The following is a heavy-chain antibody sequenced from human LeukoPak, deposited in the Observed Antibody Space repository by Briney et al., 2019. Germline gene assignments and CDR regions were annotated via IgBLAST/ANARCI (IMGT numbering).Heavy chain of an antibody. CDR1: GGSMSSVNW. V-gene: IGHV4-4*02. J-gene: IGHJ4*02. CDR2: ISDGGST. D-gene: IGHD1-26*01. Sequence: SGTLSLTCTVSGGSMSSVNWWSWVRQPPEKGLQWIGEISDGGSTNYNPSLKSRVTISVDKSKNQFSLRLTSVTAADTAVYYCARANVGTAAVSYGPFDYWGQGTLVSVSS. CDR3: ARANVGTAAVSYGPFDY.